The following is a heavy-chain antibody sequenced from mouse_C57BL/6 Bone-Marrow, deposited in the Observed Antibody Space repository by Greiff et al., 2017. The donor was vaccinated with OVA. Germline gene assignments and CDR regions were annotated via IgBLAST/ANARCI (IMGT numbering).Heavy chain of an antibody. J-gene: IGHJ4*01. CDR1: GFNIKNTY. Sequence: VQLKQSVAEFVRPGASVKLSCTASGFNIKNTYMHWVKQRPEQGLEWIGWIDPANGNTKYAPKFQGKATITADTSSNTAYLQPSSLTSEDTAIYYCARRYYGSSQYYYAMDYWGQGTSVTVST. V-gene: IGHV14-3*01. CDR3: ARRYYGSSQYYYAMDY. CDR2: IDPANGNT. D-gene: IGHD1-1*01.